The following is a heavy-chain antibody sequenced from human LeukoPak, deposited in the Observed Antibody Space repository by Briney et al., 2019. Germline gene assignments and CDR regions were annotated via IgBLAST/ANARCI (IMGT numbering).Heavy chain of an antibody. CDR1: GFTFSSYG. CDR3: ARVGYVWGSYRYHTAFDY. CDR2: ISYDGSNK. Sequence: GGSLRLSCAASGFTFSSYGMHWVRQAPGKGLEWVAVISYDGSNKYYADSVKGRFTISRDNSKNTLYLQMNSLRAEDTAVYYCARVGYVWGSYRYHTAFDYWGQGTLVTVSS. J-gene: IGHJ4*02. V-gene: IGHV3-30*03. D-gene: IGHD3-16*02.